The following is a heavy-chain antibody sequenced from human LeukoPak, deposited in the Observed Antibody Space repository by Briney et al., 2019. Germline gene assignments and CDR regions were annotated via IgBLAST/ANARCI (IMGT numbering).Heavy chain of an antibody. CDR3: ARNLWFGESSDAFDM. V-gene: IGHV3-23*01. J-gene: IGHJ3*02. CDR2: ISGSGGST. Sequence: GGSLRLSCAASGFTFSSYGMSWVRQAPGKGLEWVSAISGSGGSTYYADSVKGRLTISRDNSKNTLYLQMNSLRSDDTAVYYCARNLWFGESSDAFDMWGQGTMVTVSS. CDR1: GFTFSSYG. D-gene: IGHD3-10*01.